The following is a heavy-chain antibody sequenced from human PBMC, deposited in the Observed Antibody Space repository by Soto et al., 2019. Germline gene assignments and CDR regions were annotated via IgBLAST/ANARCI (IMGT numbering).Heavy chain of an antibody. V-gene: IGHV1-18*01. CDR2: ISAYNGNT. CDR3: ARDVRYSGYEATLDY. CDR1: GYTLTSYG. J-gene: IGHJ4*02. Sequence: ASVKVSCKASGYTLTSYGISWVRQAPGQGLEWMGWISAYNGNTNYAQKLQGRVTMTTDTSTSTAYMELRSLRSDDTAVYYCARDVRYSGYEATLDYWGQGTLVTVSS. D-gene: IGHD5-12*01.